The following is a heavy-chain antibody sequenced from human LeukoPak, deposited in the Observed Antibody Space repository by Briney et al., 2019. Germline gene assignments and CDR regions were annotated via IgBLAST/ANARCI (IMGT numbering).Heavy chain of an antibody. V-gene: IGHV3-66*04. CDR1: GFTVSSNY. CDR2: IYSGGST. J-gene: IGHJ4*02. CDR3: ARRSGIAVAGAFDY. Sequence: GGSLRLSCAASGFTVSSNYMSWVRQAPGKVLEWVSVIYSGGSTYYADSVKGRFTISRDNSKNTLYLQMNSLRAEDTAIYYCARRSGIAVAGAFDYWGQGTLVTVSS. D-gene: IGHD6-19*01.